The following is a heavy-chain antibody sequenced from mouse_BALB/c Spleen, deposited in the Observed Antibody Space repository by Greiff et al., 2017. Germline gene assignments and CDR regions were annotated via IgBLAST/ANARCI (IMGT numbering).Heavy chain of an antibody. D-gene: IGHD2-14*01. J-gene: IGHJ4*01. CDR1: GYSITSDYA. V-gene: IGHV3-2*02. CDR3: ARGVPYAMDY. Sequence: EVKLLESGPGLVKPSQSLSLTCTVTGYSITSDYAWNWIRQFPGNKLEWMGYISYSGSTSYNPSLKSRISITRDTSKNQFFLQLNSVTTEDTATYYCARGVPYAMDYWGQGTSVTVSS. CDR2: ISYSGST.